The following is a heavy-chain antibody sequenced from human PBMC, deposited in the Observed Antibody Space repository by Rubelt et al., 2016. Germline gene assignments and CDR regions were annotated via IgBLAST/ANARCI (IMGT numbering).Heavy chain of an antibody. CDR2: IYYSGSA. CDR1: GDSISSYY. J-gene: IGHJ4*02. D-gene: IGHD6-19*01. V-gene: IGHV4-59*01. Sequence: QVQLQESGPGLVKPSETLSFTCTVSGDSISSYYWSWIRQPPGKGLEWIGSIYYSGSANYNPSLKSRVTISVDTSNNLCALTLSSVTAADTAVYYCARDPRSGWYGYYFDYWGQGTLLTVSS. CDR3: ARDPRSGWYGYYFDY.